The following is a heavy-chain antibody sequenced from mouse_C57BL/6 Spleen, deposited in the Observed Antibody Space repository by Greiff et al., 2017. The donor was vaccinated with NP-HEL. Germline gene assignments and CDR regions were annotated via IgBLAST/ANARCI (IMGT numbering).Heavy chain of an antibody. CDR3: ARWAGPGFAY. J-gene: IGHJ3*01. CDR2: IYPSDSET. V-gene: IGHV1-61*01. Sequence: VQLQQPGAELVRPGSSVKLSCKASGYTFTSYWMDWVKQRPGQGLEWIGNIYPSDSETHYNQKFKDKATLTVDKSSSTAYMQLSSLTSEDSAVYYCARWAGPGFAYWGQGTLVTVSA. CDR1: GYTFTSYW. D-gene: IGHD3-3*01.